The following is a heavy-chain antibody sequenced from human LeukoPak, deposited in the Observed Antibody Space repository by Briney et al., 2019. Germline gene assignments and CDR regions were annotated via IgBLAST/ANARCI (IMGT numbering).Heavy chain of an antibody. Sequence: GGSLRLSCAASGFTFSNYWMSWVRQAPGKGLEWVANINQDGSEKYYVDSVKGRFTISRDNAKNSLYLQMNSLRAEDTAVYYCARVRSGWYEDYWGQGTLVTVSS. CDR1: GFTFSNYW. CDR3: ARVRSGWYEDY. J-gene: IGHJ4*02. CDR2: INQDGSEK. D-gene: IGHD6-19*01. V-gene: IGHV3-7*04.